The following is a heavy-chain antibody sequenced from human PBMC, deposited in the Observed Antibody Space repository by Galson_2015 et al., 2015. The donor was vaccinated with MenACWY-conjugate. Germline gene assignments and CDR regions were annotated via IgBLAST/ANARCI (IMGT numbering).Heavy chain of an antibody. CDR3: ARGDEYYYDSSAVIEGNFDY. CDR2: INPSGGST. Sequence: SVKVSCKASGYTFTSYYMHWVRQAPGQGLEWMGIINPSGGSTSYAQKFQGRVTMTRDTSTSTVYMELSSLRSEDTAVYYCARGDEYYYDSSAVIEGNFDYWGQGTLVTVSS. J-gene: IGHJ4*02. CDR1: GYTFTSYY. V-gene: IGHV1-46*03. D-gene: IGHD3-22*01.